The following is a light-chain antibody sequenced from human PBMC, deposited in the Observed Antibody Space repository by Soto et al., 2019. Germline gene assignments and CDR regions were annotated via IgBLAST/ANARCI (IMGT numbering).Light chain of an antibody. CDR3: QQYYSTPLT. V-gene: IGKV4-1*01. CDR1: QSVLYSSNNKNY. Sequence: DSVMTQSPDSLAVSLGERATINCKSSQSVLYSSNNKNYLAWYQQKPGQPPKLLIYWASTRESGVADRFSGSGSGTDFTLTISSLQAEDVAVYYCQQYYSTPLTFGGGTKVDIK. J-gene: IGKJ4*01. CDR2: WAS.